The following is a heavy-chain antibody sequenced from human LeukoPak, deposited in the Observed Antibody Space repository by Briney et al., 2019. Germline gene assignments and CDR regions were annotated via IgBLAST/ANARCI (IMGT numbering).Heavy chain of an antibody. CDR2: IYTSGST. D-gene: IGHD3-22*01. Sequence: SETLFLTCSVSGGPISSYYWSWIRQPAGKGLEWIGRIYTSGSTNYNPSLKSRVTMSVDTSKNQFSLKLSSVTAADTAVYYCASTYYYDSSRYFDLWGRGTLVTVSS. CDR3: ASTYYYDSSRYFDL. CDR1: GGPISSYY. J-gene: IGHJ2*01. V-gene: IGHV4-4*07.